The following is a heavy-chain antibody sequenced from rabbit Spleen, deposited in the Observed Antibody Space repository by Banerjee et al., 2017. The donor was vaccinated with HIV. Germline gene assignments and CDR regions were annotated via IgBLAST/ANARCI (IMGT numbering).Heavy chain of an antibody. CDR3: ARDLVGVIGWNFYL. V-gene: IGHV1S45*01. J-gene: IGHJ4*01. CDR2: INASTGNP. CDR1: GFSFSDIDV. D-gene: IGHD2-1*01. Sequence: QEQLVESGGGLVQTEGYLTLTCTASGFSFSDIDVMCWVRQAPGKGLQWIACINASTGNPVYATWASGRFTISRTSSTTVTLRMTSLTAADRATYFCARDLVGVIGWNFYLWGPGTLVTVS.